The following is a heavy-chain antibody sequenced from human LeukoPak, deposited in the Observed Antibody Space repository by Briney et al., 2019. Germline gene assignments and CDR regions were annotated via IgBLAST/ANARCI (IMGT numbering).Heavy chain of an antibody. D-gene: IGHD3-10*01. CDR2: ISSDGSNK. CDR1: GITFSTYA. Sequence: GGSLRLSCAASGITFSTYAMNWVRQAPGKGLEWVAVISSDGSNKYYADSVKGRFTISRDNSKNTLYLQMNSLRGEDTAVYYCARDVGELYYYGSGSYSWGQGTLVTVSS. CDR3: ARDVGELYYYGSGSYS. V-gene: IGHV3-30*04. J-gene: IGHJ4*02.